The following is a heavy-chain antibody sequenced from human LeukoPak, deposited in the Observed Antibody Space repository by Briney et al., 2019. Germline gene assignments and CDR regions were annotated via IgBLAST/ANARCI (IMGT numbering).Heavy chain of an antibody. CDR1: CGSISSYY. V-gene: IGHV4-4*07. Sequence: SETLSLACTVSCGSISSYYWSWIRQPAGKGLEWIGRIYTSGSTNYNPSLKSRVTMSVDTSKNQFSLKLSSVTAADTAVYYCARDKVVTTTFLCAFDIWGQGTMVTVSS. CDR3: ARDKVVTTTFLCAFDI. CDR2: IYTSGST. J-gene: IGHJ3*02. D-gene: IGHD2-21*02.